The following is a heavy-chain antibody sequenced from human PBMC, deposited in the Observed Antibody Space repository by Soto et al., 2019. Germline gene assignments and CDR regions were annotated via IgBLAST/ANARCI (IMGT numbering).Heavy chain of an antibody. CDR2: IWYDGSDK. Sequence: VQLLESGGILVHPGGSLRLSCAASGFTFSSYAMTWVRQAPGKGLEWLAVIWYDGSDKYYADSVKGRFTISRDNSKNTLYLQMNSLRAEDTAVYYCARDQGDGWGQGTLVTVSS. D-gene: IGHD2-21*02. CDR3: ARDQGDG. CDR1: GFTFSSYA. J-gene: IGHJ4*02. V-gene: IGHV3-33*08.